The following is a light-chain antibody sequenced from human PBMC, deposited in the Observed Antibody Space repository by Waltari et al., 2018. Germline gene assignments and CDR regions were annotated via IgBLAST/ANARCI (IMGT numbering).Light chain of an antibody. CDR3: CSYAGSSTYV. V-gene: IGLV2-23*01. CDR2: AGS. Sequence: QSALTQPASVSGSPGQSITIPCPGTSSDVGNYHLVPWYQQHPGKAPKLMISAGSKRPSGVSNRFSGSKSGNTASLTISGLQAEDEADYYCCSYAGSSTYVFGTGTKVTVL. CDR1: SSDVGNYHL. J-gene: IGLJ1*01.